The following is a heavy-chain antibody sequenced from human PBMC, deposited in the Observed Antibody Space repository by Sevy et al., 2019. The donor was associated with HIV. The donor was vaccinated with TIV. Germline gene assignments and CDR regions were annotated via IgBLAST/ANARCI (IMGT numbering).Heavy chain of an antibody. Sequence: GGSLRLSCAASGFTFSSYWMHWVRQAPGKGLVWVSRINSDGSSTSYADSVKGRFTISRDNSKNTLNLEMNSLRVEDTALHFCARDSARVIVPTAGFDSWGQGVLVTVSS. V-gene: IGHV3-74*01. CDR3: ARDSARVIVPTAGFDS. CDR2: INSDGSST. D-gene: IGHD2-15*01. J-gene: IGHJ5*01. CDR1: GFTFSSYW.